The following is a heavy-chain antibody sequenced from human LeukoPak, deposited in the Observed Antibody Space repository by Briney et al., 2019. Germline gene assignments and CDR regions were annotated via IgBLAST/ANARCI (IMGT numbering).Heavy chain of an antibody. V-gene: IGHV4-30-4*01. D-gene: IGHD3-3*01. CDR2: IYFSGST. CDR1: GDSISSGNYY. Sequence: SQTLSLTCTVSGDSISSGNYYWTWIRQPPGKGLEWIGYIYFSGSTYYNPSLKSRVTISVDTSKNQFSLKLSSVTAADTAVYYCAGSRITIFGVVIPWFDPWGQGTLVTVSS. J-gene: IGHJ5*02. CDR3: AGSRITIFGVVIPWFDP.